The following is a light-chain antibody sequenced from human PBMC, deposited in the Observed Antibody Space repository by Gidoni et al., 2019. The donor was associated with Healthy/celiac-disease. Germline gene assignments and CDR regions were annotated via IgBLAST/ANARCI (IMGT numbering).Light chain of an antibody. CDR2: AAS. V-gene: IGKV1-39*01. J-gene: IGKJ2*04. CDR1: QSISSY. Sequence: DIKMTQSPSSLSASVGDRVTITCRASQSISSYLNWYQQKPGKAPKLLIYAASSLQSGVPSRCSGSGSGTDFTLTISSLQPEDFATYYCQQNYSTPRSFGQGTKLEIK. CDR3: QQNYSTPRS.